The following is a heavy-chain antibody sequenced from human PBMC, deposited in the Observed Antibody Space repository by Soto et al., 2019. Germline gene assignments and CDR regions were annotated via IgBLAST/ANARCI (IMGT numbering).Heavy chain of an antibody. Sequence: GASVKFSCKASGGTFSSYAISWVRQAPGQGLEWMGGIIPIFGTANYAQKFQGRVTITADESTSTAYMELSSLRSEDTAVYYCASLHSSGYYYVGWDYWGQGTLVTVSS. J-gene: IGHJ4*02. CDR2: IIPIFGTA. D-gene: IGHD3-22*01. V-gene: IGHV1-69*13. CDR3: ASLHSSGYYYVGWDY. CDR1: GGTFSSYA.